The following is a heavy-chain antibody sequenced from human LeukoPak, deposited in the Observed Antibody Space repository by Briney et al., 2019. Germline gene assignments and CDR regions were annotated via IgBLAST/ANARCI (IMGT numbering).Heavy chain of an antibody. CDR1: GGSFSGYY. J-gene: IGHJ6*03. Sequence: ETLSLTCAVYGGSFSGYYWSWIRQPPGKGLEWIGEINHSGSTNYNPSLKSRVTISVNTSKNQFSLKLSSVTAADTAVYYCARGRAVPAAMRSYYYYMDVWGKGTTVTVSS. D-gene: IGHD2-2*01. CDR2: INHSGST. CDR3: ARGRAVPAAMRSYYYYMDV. V-gene: IGHV4-34*01.